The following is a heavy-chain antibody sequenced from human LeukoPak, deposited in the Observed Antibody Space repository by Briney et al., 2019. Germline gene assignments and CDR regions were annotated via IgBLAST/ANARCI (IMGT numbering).Heavy chain of an antibody. CDR2: IYYSGST. CDR1: GGSISSYY. CDR3: ALGYYYDSSGYSSFDY. Sequence: SETLSLTCTVSGGSISSYYWSWIRQPPGEGLEWIGYIYYSGSTNYNPSLKSRVTISVDTSKNQFSLKLSSVTAADTAVYYCALGYYYDSSGYSSFDYWGQGTLVTVSS. V-gene: IGHV4-59*01. J-gene: IGHJ4*02. D-gene: IGHD3-22*01.